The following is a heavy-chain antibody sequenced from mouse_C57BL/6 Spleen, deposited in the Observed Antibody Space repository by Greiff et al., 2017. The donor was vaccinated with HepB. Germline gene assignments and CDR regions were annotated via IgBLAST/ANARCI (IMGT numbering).Heavy chain of an antibody. Sequence: EVKLMESGPELVKPGASVKMSCKASGYTFTDYNMHWVKQSHGKSLEWIGYINPNNGGTSYNQKFKGKATLTVNKSSSTAYMELRSLTSEDSAVYYCARYYYGSSQDYWGQGTTLTVSS. CDR3: ARYYYGSSQDY. CDR1: GYTFTDYN. J-gene: IGHJ2*01. CDR2: INPNNGGT. D-gene: IGHD1-1*01. V-gene: IGHV1-22*01.